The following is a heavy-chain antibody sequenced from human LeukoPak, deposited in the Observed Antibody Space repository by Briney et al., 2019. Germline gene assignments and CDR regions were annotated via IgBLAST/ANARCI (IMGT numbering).Heavy chain of an antibody. Sequence: PGGSLRLSCAASGFTFSSYSMNWLRQAPGKGLEWVSSISSSSSYIYYADSVKGRFPISRDNAKNSLYLQMNSLRAEDTAVYYCARYDSSGYCDYWGQGTLVTVSS. J-gene: IGHJ4*02. V-gene: IGHV3-21*01. CDR1: GFTFSSYS. CDR3: ARYDSSGYCDY. D-gene: IGHD3-22*01. CDR2: ISSSSSYI.